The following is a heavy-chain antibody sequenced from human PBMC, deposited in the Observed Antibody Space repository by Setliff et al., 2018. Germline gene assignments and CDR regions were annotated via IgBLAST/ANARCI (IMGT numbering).Heavy chain of an antibody. CDR1: GYSFSNYD. CDR2: INPYNGNT. CDR3: ARGGMAAANRKGVFEY. J-gene: IGHJ4*02. D-gene: IGHD6-13*01. V-gene: IGHV1-18*01. Sequence: ASVKVSCKASGYSFSNYDIMWVRQAPGQGLEWMGWINPYNGNTNYAQKLQGRVTMTTDTSTNTAYMELRSLGSDDTAVYYCARGGMAAANRKGVFEYWGQGTLVTV.